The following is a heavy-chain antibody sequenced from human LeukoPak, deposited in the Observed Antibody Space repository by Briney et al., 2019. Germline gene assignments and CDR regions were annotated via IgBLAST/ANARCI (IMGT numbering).Heavy chain of an antibody. J-gene: IGHJ4*02. V-gene: IGHV3-33*01. D-gene: IGHD1-26*01. CDR3: ARDRYSGSPDY. Sequence: PGGSLRLFCAASGFIFSSYGMHCLRQAPGKGLEWVAVIWYDGSNMYYGDSVKGRFTISRDNSKNTLYLQMNSLRAEDTAVYYCARDRYSGSPDYWGQGTLVTVSS. CDR2: IWYDGSNM. CDR1: GFIFSSYG.